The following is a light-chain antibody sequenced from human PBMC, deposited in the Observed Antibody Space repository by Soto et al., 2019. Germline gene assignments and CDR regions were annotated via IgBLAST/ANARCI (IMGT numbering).Light chain of an antibody. Sequence: QSALTQPASVSGSPGQSVTISCAGSSNDIGEYNYVSWYQQHPGEAPKVVIYEVSSRPSGSSNRFSGSRSGNTASLTISGLQAEDEADYYCSSYTNSRTLVFGTGTKLTVL. CDR3: SSYTNSRTLV. CDR1: SNDIGEYNY. V-gene: IGLV2-14*01. J-gene: IGLJ1*01. CDR2: EVS.